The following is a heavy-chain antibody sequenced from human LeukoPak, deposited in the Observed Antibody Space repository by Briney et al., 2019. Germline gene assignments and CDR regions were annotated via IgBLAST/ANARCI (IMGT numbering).Heavy chain of an antibody. Sequence: GGSLRLSCAASGFTFSSYAMSWVRQAPGKGLEWFSAISGSGGSTYYADSVKGRLTISRDNSKNTLYLQMNSLRAEDTAVYCCAKAGSLLYCSGGRCYPNRYGMDVWGQGTTVTVSS. D-gene: IGHD2-15*01. CDR3: AKAGSLLYCSGGRCYPNRYGMDV. CDR2: ISGSGGST. CDR1: GFTFSSYA. V-gene: IGHV3-23*01. J-gene: IGHJ6*02.